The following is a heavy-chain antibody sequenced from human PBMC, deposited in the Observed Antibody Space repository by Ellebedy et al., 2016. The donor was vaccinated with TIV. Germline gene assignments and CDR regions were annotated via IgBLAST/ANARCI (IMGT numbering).Heavy chain of an antibody. D-gene: IGHD3-9*01. Sequence: AASVKVSCKASGYTFTSYYMHWVRQAPGQGLEWMGIINPSGGSTSYAQKFQGRVTMTRDTSTSTVYMELSSLRSEDTAVYYCARAIRYFDWSDAFDIWGQGTMVTVSS. J-gene: IGHJ3*02. V-gene: IGHV1-46*01. CDR1: GYTFTSYY. CDR2: INPSGGST. CDR3: ARAIRYFDWSDAFDI.